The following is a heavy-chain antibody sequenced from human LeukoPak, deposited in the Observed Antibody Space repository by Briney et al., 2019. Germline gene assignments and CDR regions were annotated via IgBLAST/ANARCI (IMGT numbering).Heavy chain of an antibody. J-gene: IGHJ6*02. D-gene: IGHD3-10*01. V-gene: IGHV3-23*01. CDR3: AKHYSPHYYGMDV. Sequence: PGGSLRLSCAASGFTFSNYAMTWVRQAPGKELEWVSTIRGGDVNTYYADSVKGRFTISRDNSKNTLYLQMSSLRAEDTAVYYCAKHYSPHYYGMDVWGQGTTVTVSS. CDR1: GFTFSNYA. CDR2: IRGGDVNT.